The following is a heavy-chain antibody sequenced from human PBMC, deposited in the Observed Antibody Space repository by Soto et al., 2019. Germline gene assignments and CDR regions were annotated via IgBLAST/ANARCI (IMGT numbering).Heavy chain of an antibody. CDR2: IYPGDSDT. D-gene: IGHD4-4*01. V-gene: IGHV5-51*01. CDR1: GYSFTSYW. J-gene: IGHJ6*02. CDR3: ARQRGYSNYYYYYGMDV. Sequence: GESLKISCKGSGYSFTSYWIGWVRQMPGNGLEWMGIIYPGDSDTRYSPSFQGQVTISADKSISTAYLQWSSLKASDTAMYYCARQRGYSNYYYYYGMDVWGQGTTVTVSS.